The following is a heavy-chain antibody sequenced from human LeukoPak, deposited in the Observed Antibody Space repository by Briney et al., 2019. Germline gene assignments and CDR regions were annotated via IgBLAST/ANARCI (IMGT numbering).Heavy chain of an antibody. CDR3: AKSGGSYFSDLWFDY. D-gene: IGHD1-26*01. V-gene: IGHV3-30*18. CDR1: GFTFSSYG. CDR2: ISYDGSNK. J-gene: IGHJ4*02. Sequence: GGSLRLSCAASGFTFSSYGMHWVRQAPGKGLEWVAVISYDGSNKYYADSVKGRFTISRDNSKNTLYLQMNSLRAEDTAVYYCAKSGGSYFSDLWFDYWGQGTLVTVSS.